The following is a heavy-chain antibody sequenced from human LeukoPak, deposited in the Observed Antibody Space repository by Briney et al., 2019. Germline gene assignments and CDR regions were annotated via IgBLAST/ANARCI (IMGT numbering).Heavy chain of an antibody. D-gene: IGHD6-19*01. V-gene: IGHV4-59*01. CDR3: ARTGIAVAGTNLFDY. Sequence: PSETLSLTCTVSGGSISSYYWGWIRQPPGKGLEWIGYIYYSGSTNYNPSLKSRVTISVDTSKNQFSLKLSSVTAADTAVYYCARTGIAVAGTNLFDYWGQGTLVAVSS. J-gene: IGHJ4*02. CDR2: IYYSGST. CDR1: GGSISSYY.